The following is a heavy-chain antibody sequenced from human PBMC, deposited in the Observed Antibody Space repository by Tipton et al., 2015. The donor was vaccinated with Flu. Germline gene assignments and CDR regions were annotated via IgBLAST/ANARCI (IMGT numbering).Heavy chain of an antibody. D-gene: IGHD6-19*01. CDR2: IYPGNSET. CDR1: GYSFINYW. V-gene: IGHV5-51*01. J-gene: IGHJ4*02. CDR3: ARLHGFHSSGWYFDF. Sequence: EVQLVQSGAEVKKPGESLRISRKGSGYSFINYWIGWVRQMPGKGLEWMGIIYPGNSETIYSPSFQDHVTISADKSISTAYLQWSSLKASDTAMYYCARLHGFHSSGWYFDFWGQGTLVTVSP.